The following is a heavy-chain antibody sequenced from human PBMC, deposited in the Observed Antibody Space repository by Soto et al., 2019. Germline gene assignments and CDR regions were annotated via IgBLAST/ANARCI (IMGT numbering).Heavy chain of an antibody. V-gene: IGHV4-59*01. CDR1: GGSISTYY. Sequence: QVQLQESGPGLVKPSETLSLTCTVSGGSISTYYWSWVRQPPGKGLEWIGYVYYSGSTNYNPSLKSRVTISVDTSKNQFSLKLTSVTAADTAMYYCARGGRSAYYYDMGVWGKGTTVTVSS. CDR2: VYYSGST. J-gene: IGHJ6*03. CDR3: ARGGRSAYYYDMGV.